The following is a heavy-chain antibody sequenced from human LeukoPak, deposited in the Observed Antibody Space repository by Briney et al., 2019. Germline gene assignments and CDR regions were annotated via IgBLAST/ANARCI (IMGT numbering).Heavy chain of an antibody. Sequence: KPSETLSLTCTVSGGSISSSSYYWGWIRQPPGKGLEWIGSIYHNGNTYYNPSLKSRVTISVDTSKNQFSLKLSSVTAADTAVYYCARDRPSYDSSGYKDYWGQGTLVTVSS. J-gene: IGHJ4*02. D-gene: IGHD3-22*01. V-gene: IGHV4-39*07. CDR1: GGSISSSSYY. CDR3: ARDRPSYDSSGYKDY. CDR2: IYHNGNT.